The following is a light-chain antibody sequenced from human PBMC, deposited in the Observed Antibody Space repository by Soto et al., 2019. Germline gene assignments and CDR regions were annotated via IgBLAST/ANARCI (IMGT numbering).Light chain of an antibody. CDR2: LAS. J-gene: IGKJ5*01. V-gene: IGKV2-28*01. CDR1: QSLLQSNGNNH. CDR3: LQAAQSPLT. Sequence: DIVLTQSPLSLPVTPGEPASISCRSSQSLLQSNGNNHVDWYLQRPGQSPQLLLYLASSRASGVPGRFSGSGSGTEFTLEISRVEAEDVGVYYCLQAAQSPLTFGQGTRLEIK.